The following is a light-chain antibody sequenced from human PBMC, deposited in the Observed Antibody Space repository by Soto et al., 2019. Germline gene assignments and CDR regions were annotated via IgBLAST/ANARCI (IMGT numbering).Light chain of an antibody. Sequence: DIQMTQSPSTLSASAGDRVTITCRASQSISTWLAWYQQKPGKAPKLLIYGASSLASGVPLRFSGSGSGTEFTLTISSLQPDDFATYYCQQHNGYSERMFGQGTKVDIK. V-gene: IGKV1-5*01. CDR1: QSISTW. CDR2: GAS. J-gene: IGKJ1*01. CDR3: QQHNGYSERM.